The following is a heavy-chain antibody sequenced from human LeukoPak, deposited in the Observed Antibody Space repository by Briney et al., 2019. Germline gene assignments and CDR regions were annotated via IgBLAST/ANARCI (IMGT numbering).Heavy chain of an antibody. J-gene: IGHJ5*01. Sequence: SVTVSCKASGGTFSSYAISWVRQDPGQGLEWMGGIIPIFGTANYAQKFQGRVTITADESTSAGYMELSSLRSEDTGVYYCAREWGRREGRIVVVPAAPFDSWGQGTLVTVSS. CDR3: AREWGRREGRIVVVPAAPFDS. CDR2: IIPIFGTA. D-gene: IGHD2-2*01. CDR1: GGTFSSYA. V-gene: IGHV1-69*13.